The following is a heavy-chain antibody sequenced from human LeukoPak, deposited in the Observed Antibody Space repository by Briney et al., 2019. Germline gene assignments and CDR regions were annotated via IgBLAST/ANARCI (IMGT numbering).Heavy chain of an antibody. CDR3: AKDRGVAAGGMNYYYGMDV. J-gene: IGHJ6*02. Sequence: GGSLRLSCAASGFTFSNFVMSWVRQAPGKGLEWVSGISGSGGTTYYADSVKGRFTISRDNSKNTLYVQMNSLRAEDTAVYYCAKDRGVAAGGMNYYYGMDVWGQGIMVTVSS. CDR1: GFTFSNFV. V-gene: IGHV3-23*01. D-gene: IGHD6-13*01. CDR2: ISGSGGTT.